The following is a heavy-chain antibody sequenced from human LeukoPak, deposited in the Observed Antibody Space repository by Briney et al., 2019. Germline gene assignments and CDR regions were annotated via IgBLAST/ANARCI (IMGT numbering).Heavy chain of an antibody. CDR1: GYTFTSYG. D-gene: IGHD4-23*01. J-gene: IGHJ4*02. V-gene: IGHV1-18*01. CDR2: ISAYNGNT. Sequence: ASVKVSCKASGYTFTSYGISWVRQAPGQGLEWMGWISAYNGNTNYAQKLQGRVTMTTDTSTSTAYMELRSLRSDDTAVYYCAREGGVVTPGSDFDYWGQGTLVTVSS. CDR3: AREGGVVTPGSDFDY.